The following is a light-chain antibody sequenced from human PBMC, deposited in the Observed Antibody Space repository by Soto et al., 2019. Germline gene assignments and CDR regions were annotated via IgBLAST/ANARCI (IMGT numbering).Light chain of an antibody. V-gene: IGLV2-14*01. Sequence: QSALTQPASVSGSPGQSITISCTGTSSDVGGYNYVSWYQQHPGKAPQLMIYEVSNRPSGVSHRLSGSKSGNTASLTISGLQAEDEAEYYCTSYTSRGTFVFGTGTKLTVL. CDR3: TSYTSRGTFV. J-gene: IGLJ1*01. CDR2: EVS. CDR1: SSDVGGYNY.